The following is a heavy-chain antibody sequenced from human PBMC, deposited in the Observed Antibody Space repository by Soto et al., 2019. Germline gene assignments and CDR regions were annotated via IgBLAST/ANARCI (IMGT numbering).Heavy chain of an antibody. CDR2: ICGSDNI. D-gene: IGHD1-26*01. V-gene: IGHV3-21*01. J-gene: IGHJ6*02. CDR1: GFTFINYC. CDR3: ARDMWGQGMDV. Sequence: EMQLVESGGDLVKPGGSLRLSCTASGFTFINYCMNWVRQPPGKGLEWVSRICGSDNIHYGDSVKGRFTISRDNAKNSLFLHMNSLRANDTAMYYCARDMWGQGMDVWGQGTTVTVSS.